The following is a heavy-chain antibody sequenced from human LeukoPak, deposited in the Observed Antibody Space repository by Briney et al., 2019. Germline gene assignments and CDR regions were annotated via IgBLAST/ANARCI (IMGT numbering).Heavy chain of an antibody. CDR1: GFTFSTYS. D-gene: IGHD3-22*01. J-gene: IGHJ4*02. V-gene: IGHV3-21*01. CDR2: ISSSSSYI. CDR3: ARDTHSFDSSAPR. Sequence: LRLSCAASGFTFSTYSMNWVRQAPGKGLEWVSSISSSSSYIYYADSVKGRFTISRDNAKNSLYLQMNSLRAEDTAVYYCARDTHSFDSSAPRWGQGTLVTVSS.